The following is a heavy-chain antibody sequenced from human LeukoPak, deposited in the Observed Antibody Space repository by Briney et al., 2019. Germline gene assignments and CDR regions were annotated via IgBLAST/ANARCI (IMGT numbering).Heavy chain of an antibody. CDR2: LSGSGAIT. V-gene: IGHV3-23*01. Sequence: PGGSLRLSCAGSGFTYRPYAMSWVRQAPGKGLEWVSTLSGSGAITYYADSVKGRFTISRDNSKNTLELQMNSLRAEDTAVYYCAKAHLYSSTQYYFDYWGQGTLVTVSS. D-gene: IGHD6-19*01. CDR1: GFTYRPYA. J-gene: IGHJ4*02. CDR3: AKAHLYSSTQYYFDY.